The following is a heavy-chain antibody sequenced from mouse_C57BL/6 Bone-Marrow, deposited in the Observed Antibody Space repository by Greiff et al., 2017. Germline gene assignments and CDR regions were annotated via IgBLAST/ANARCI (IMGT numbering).Heavy chain of an antibody. J-gene: IGHJ2*01. CDR3: ARSGPLGRSFDY. Sequence: QVQLQQPGAELMKPGASVKMSCKASGYTFTSYWITWVKQRPGQGLEWIGDIYPTSGRTNYNEKFKSKAILTVDTSSNTAYMRLRSLTSEDSAVFYCARSGPLGRSFDYWGQGTTLTVSS. CDR2: IYPTSGRT. D-gene: IGHD4-1*01. V-gene: IGHV1-55*01. CDR1: GYTFTSYW.